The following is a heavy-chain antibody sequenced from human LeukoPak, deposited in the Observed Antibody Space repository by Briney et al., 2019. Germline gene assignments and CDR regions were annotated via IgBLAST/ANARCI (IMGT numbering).Heavy chain of an antibody. CDR1: GYNFVGYY. Sequence: ASVKVSCKASGYNFVGYYLHWVRQAPGQGLEWMAWVDPYTGNTHYAQKFQGRITVTRDTSLSTTYMELNWLTSDDTALDYCAREYSASEHWGQGTLVTVSS. V-gene: IGHV1-2*02. CDR2: VDPYTGNT. CDR3: AREYSASEH. D-gene: IGHD5-12*01. J-gene: IGHJ1*01.